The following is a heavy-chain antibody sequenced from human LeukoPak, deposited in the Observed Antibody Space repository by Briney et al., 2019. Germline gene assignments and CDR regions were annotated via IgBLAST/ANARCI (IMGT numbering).Heavy chain of an antibody. CDR2: IYTSGST. D-gene: IGHD3-10*01. Sequence: SETLSLTCTVSGGSISSGSYYWSWIRQPAGKGLEWIGRIYTSGSTNYNPSLKSRVTISVDTSKHQFSLKLSSVTAADTAVYYCARGGESYKTVWFGELPTGWFDPWGQGTLVTVSS. CDR3: ARGGESYKTVWFGELPTGWFDP. CDR1: GGSISSGSYY. V-gene: IGHV4-61*02. J-gene: IGHJ5*02.